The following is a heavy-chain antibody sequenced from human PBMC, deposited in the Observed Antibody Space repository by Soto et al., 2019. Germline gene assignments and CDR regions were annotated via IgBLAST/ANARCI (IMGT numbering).Heavy chain of an antibody. CDR2: ISSSSSYI. D-gene: IGHD3-3*01. J-gene: IGHJ5*02. V-gene: IGHV3-21*01. Sequence: GGSLRLSCAASGFTFSSYSMNWVRQAPGKGLEWVSSISSSSSYIYYADSVKGRFTISRDNAKNSLYLQMNSLRAEDTAVYYCARPRGTIFGVVIPSWFDPWGQGTLVTVSS. CDR3: ARPRGTIFGVVIPSWFDP. CDR1: GFTFSSYS.